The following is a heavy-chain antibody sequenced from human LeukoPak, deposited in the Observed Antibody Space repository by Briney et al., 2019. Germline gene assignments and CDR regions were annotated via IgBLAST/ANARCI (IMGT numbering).Heavy chain of an antibody. J-gene: IGHJ4*02. V-gene: IGHV3-30*02. CDR3: ARLRRLFDY. Sequence: GGSLRLSCAASGFTFSSYGMHWVRQAPGKGLEWVAFIRYDGSNKYYADSVKGRFTISRDNSKNTLYLQMNSLRAEDTAVYYCARLRRLFDYWGQGTLVTVSS. D-gene: IGHD4-17*01. CDR1: GFTFSSYG. CDR2: IRYDGSNK.